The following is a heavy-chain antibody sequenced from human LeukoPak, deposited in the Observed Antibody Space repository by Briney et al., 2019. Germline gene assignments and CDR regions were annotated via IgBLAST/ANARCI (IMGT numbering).Heavy chain of an antibody. CDR2: IDPNSGVT. D-gene: IGHD4-17*01. J-gene: IGHJ4*02. CDR3: ARDLGVTKALPCSY. Sequence: ASVKVSCKSSRYTFTGYSMHWVRQAPGQGLEWMGWIDPNSGVTHYAQKFQGRVTMTRDTSISTAYMELSRLRPDDTAVYYCARDLGVTKALPCSYWGQGTLVTVSS. V-gene: IGHV1-2*02. CDR1: RYTFTGYS.